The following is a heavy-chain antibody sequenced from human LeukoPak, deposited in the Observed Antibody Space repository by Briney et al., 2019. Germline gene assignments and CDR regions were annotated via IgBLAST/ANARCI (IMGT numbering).Heavy chain of an antibody. D-gene: IGHD6-19*01. V-gene: IGHV3-23*01. J-gene: IGHJ4*02. CDR2: NGGNGGSK. CDR3: AKDSTGYSSGWTYFDY. Sequence: PGGSLRLSCAASGFTLSSYVMSGVREAPGKGRVCGSGNGGNGGSKYYEDPVKGRFTISRDNSKNTLYLQMHSPRAEDTAVYFCAKDSTGYSSGWTYFDYGGQGTLVTVSS. CDR1: GFTLSSYV.